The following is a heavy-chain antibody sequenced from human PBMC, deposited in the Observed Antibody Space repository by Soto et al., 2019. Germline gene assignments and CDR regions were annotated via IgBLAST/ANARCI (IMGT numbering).Heavy chain of an antibody. CDR3: ARDSSIAARGFFDY. J-gene: IGHJ4*02. CDR1: GFTVSSNY. Sequence: PGGSLRLSCAASGFTVSSNYMSWVRQAPGKGLEWVSVIYSGGSTYYADSVKGRFTISRDNSKNTLYLQMNSLRAEDTAVYYCARDSSIAARGFFDYWGQGTLVTVSS. CDR2: IYSGGST. D-gene: IGHD6-6*01. V-gene: IGHV3-66*01.